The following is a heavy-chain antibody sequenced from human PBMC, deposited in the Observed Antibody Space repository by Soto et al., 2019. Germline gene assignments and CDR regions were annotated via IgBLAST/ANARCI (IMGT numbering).Heavy chain of an antibody. CDR3: TRHGAAIWLGY. D-gene: IGHD6-19*01. CDR1: GYTFSGHW. V-gene: IGHV5-10-1*01. J-gene: IGHJ4*02. Sequence: PGESLKISCKTSGYTFSGHWISWVRQVPGKGLQWMGNIDPSDSYINYNPAFRGHVTFSVDKSSSTASLHWRSLGPSDTAIYYCTRHGAAIWLGYWGQGTLVTVSS. CDR2: IDPSDSYI.